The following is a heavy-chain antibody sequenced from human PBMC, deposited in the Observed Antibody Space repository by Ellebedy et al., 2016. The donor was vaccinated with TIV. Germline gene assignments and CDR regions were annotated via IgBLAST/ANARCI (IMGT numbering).Heavy chain of an antibody. CDR3: ASSYCSSTSCYENY. D-gene: IGHD2-2*01. CDR2: IKQDGSEK. V-gene: IGHV3-7*01. CDR1: GFTFSDYY. J-gene: IGHJ4*02. Sequence: GESLKISXAASGFTFSDYYMSWVRQAPGKGLEWVANIKQDGSEKYYVDSVKGRFTISRDNAKNSLYLQMNSLRAEDTAVYYCASSYCSSTSCYENYWGQGTLVTVSS.